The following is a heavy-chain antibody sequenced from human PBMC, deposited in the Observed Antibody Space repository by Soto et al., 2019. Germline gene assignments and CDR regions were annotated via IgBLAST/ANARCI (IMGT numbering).Heavy chain of an antibody. CDR1: GFTFSSYG. J-gene: IGHJ4*02. CDR2: ISYDGMNK. CDR3: AKAGLYSSSSRGSEDY. V-gene: IGHV3-30*18. Sequence: PGGSLNLSCAASGFTFSSYGMHWFRQAPCKWLEGASLISYDGMNKYYADSVKGRFTISRDNSKNTLYLQMNSLRAEDTAVYYCAKAGLYSSSSRGSEDYWGQGTLVTVSS. D-gene: IGHD6-6*01.